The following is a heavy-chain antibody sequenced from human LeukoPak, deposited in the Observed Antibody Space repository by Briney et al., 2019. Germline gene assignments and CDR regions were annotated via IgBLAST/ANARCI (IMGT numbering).Heavy chain of an antibody. Sequence: ASVKVSCKASGYTFTGYYMHWVRPAPGQGLEWMGWINPNSGGTNYAQKFQGRVTMTRDTSISTAYMELSRLRSGDTAVYYCARGESSIADLAPWGQGTLVTVSS. D-gene: IGHD6-6*01. J-gene: IGHJ5*02. CDR3: ARGESSIADLAP. CDR2: INPNSGGT. V-gene: IGHV1-2*02. CDR1: GYTFTGYY.